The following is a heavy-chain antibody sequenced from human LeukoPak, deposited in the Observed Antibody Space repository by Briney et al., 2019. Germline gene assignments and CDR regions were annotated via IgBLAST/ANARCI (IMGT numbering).Heavy chain of an antibody. D-gene: IGHD3-3*01. Sequence: GGSLRLSCAASGFTFSSYSMNWVRQAPGKGLEWVSSISSSSSYIYYADSVKGRFTISRDNAKNSLYLQMNSLRAEDTAVYYCARDHPKDFWSGSDYGMDVWGQGTTVTVSS. CDR3: ARDHPKDFWSGSDYGMDV. CDR2: ISSSSSYI. CDR1: GFTFSSYS. J-gene: IGHJ6*02. V-gene: IGHV3-21*01.